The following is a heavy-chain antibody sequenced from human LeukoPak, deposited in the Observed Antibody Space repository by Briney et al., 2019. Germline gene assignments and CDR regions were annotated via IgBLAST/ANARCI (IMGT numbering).Heavy chain of an antibody. CDR1: GFTFGDYA. D-gene: IGHD3-22*01. J-gene: IGHJ4*02. CDR3: TRATGYYYDSSGYYFDY. CDR2: IRSKAYGGTT. Sequence: GGSLRLSCTASGFTFGDYAMSWFRRAPGKGLEWVGFIRSKAYGGTTEYAASVKGRFTISRDDSKSIAYLQMNSLKTEDTAVYYCTRATGYYYDSSGYYFDYWGQGTLVTVSS. V-gene: IGHV3-49*03.